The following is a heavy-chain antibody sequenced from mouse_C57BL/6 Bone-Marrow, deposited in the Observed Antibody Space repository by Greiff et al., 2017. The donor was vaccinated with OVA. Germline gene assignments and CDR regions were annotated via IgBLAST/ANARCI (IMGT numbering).Heavy chain of an antibody. CDR1: GYTFTNYW. Sequence: VQLQQSGPELVKPGTSVKMSCKASGYTFTNYWIGWAKQRPGHGLEWIGDIYPGGGYTNYNEKFKGKATLTADKSSSTAYMQFSSLTSEDSAIYYCARSGGYFDYWGQGTTLTVSS. J-gene: IGHJ2*01. CDR2: IYPGGGYT. V-gene: IGHV1-63*01. CDR3: ARSGGYFDY.